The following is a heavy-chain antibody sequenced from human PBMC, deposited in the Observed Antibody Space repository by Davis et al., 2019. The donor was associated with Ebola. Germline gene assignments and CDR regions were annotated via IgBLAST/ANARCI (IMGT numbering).Heavy chain of an antibody. J-gene: IGHJ3*02. V-gene: IGHV1-69*13. D-gene: IGHD1-7*01. Sequence: SSVNVSCKASGGTFSSYAISWVRQAPGQGLEWMGGIIPIFGTANYAQKFQGRVTITADESTSTAYMELSSLRSEDTAVYYCSRDHGRLPYNWNWRDAFDIWGQGTMVTVSS. CDR1: GGTFSSYA. CDR2: IIPIFGTA. CDR3: SRDHGRLPYNWNWRDAFDI.